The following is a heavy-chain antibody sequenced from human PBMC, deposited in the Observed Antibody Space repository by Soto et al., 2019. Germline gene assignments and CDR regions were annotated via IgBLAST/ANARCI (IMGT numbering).Heavy chain of an antibody. CDR3: ARGSQWEPFDY. J-gene: IGHJ4*02. Sequence: VRRTPRQGLEWMGRIIPILGIANYAQTFQGRVTITADKSTSTAYMELRSLRSEDTAVYYCARGSQWEPFDYWGQGTLVTGSS. V-gene: IGHV1-69*04. CDR2: IIPILGIA. D-gene: IGHD1-26*01.